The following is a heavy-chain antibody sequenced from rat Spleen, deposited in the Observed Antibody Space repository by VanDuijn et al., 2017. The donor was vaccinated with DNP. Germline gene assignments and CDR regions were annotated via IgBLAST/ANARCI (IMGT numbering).Heavy chain of an antibody. CDR3: LKHLDA. V-gene: IGHV5-58*01. CDR2: IKTGGGST. J-gene: IGHJ4*01. CDR1: GFTFSNYW. Sequence: EVQLVETGGALVQPGRSLKLSCVASGFTFSNYWMYWIRQAPGKGLEWVASIKTGGGSTYYPDSVKGRFTISRDNAENTVYLQMNSLRSEDTATYYCLKHLDAWGQGTSVTVSS.